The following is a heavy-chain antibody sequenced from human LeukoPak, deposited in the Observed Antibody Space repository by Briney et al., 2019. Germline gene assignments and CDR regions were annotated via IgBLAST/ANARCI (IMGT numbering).Heavy chain of an antibody. D-gene: IGHD3-16*01. Sequence: GASVKVSCKVSGYTLTVLSMHWVRQTPGKGLEWMGGFDPEDDKIIYAQKFQGRVTITADKSTSTAYMELSSLRSEDTAVYYCARGGRVLTRFDYWGQGTLVTVSS. J-gene: IGHJ4*02. CDR1: GYTLTVLS. CDR3: ARGGRVLTRFDY. CDR2: FDPEDDKI. V-gene: IGHV1-24*01.